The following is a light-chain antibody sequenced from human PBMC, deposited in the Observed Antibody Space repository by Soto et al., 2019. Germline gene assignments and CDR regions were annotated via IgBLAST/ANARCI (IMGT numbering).Light chain of an antibody. Sequence: TQFPDILSASRGEGVTPSCSAAQDVTTNFAWYQQKRGQASRLIIYDISSRATGVPARFSGSGSGTEFTLSISGLQSEDFAVYFCQQYNNWPFSFGQGTRLEI. CDR2: DIS. V-gene: IGKV3-15*01. CDR3: QQYNNWPFS. CDR1: QDVTTN. J-gene: IGKJ5*01.